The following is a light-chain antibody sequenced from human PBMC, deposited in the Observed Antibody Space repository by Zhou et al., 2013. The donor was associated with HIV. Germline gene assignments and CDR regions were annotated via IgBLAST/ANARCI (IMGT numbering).Light chain of an antibody. J-gene: IGKJ1*01. CDR1: QTISNW. CDR2: KAS. CDR3: QQYNSYSAT. Sequence: DIQMTQSPSTLSASVGDRVTITCRASQTISNWLAWYQQKPGKAPKLLIYKASSLESGVPSRFSGRGSGTEFTLTISSLQPDDFATYYCQQYNSYSATFGQGTKVEIK. V-gene: IGKV1-5*03.